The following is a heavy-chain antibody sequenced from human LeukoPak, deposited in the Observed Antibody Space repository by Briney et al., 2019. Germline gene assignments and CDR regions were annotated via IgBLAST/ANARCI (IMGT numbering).Heavy chain of an antibody. CDR3: ARWASSYYFDY. Sequence: GEALKISCRGSGYSFTSYWIGWVRQMPAKDLVWMGIIYPDDSDTRYSPSFQGQVTISADKSISTAYLQWSSLKASDTAMYYCARWASSYYFDYWGQGTLVTVSS. J-gene: IGHJ4*02. D-gene: IGHD2-2*01. CDR2: IYPDDSDT. CDR1: GYSFTSYW. V-gene: IGHV5-51*01.